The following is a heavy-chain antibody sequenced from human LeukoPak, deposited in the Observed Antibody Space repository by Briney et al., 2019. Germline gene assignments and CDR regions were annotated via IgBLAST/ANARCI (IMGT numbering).Heavy chain of an antibody. V-gene: IGHV1-18*01. CDR1: GYTFTSYG. CDR2: ISAYNGNT. D-gene: IGHD6-13*01. Sequence: GASVKVSCKASGYTFTSYGISWVRQAPGQGLEWMGWISAYNGNTNYAQKLQGRVTMTTDTSTSTAYMELRSLRSDDTAVYYCARDWDGIAAAGQWVWEYYFDYWGQGTLVTVSS. J-gene: IGHJ4*02. CDR3: ARDWDGIAAAGQWVWEYYFDY.